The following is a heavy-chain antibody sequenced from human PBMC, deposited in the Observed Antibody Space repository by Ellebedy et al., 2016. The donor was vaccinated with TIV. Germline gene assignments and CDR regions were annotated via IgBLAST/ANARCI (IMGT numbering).Heavy chain of an antibody. CDR3: ARDPSWVAAKGYYYYYMDV. V-gene: IGHV1-69*13. Sequence: SVKVSXKASGGTFSSYAISWVRQAPGQGLEWMGGIIPIFGTANYAQKFQGRVTITADESTSTAYMELSSLRSEDTAAYYCARDPSWVAAKGYYYYYMDVWGKGTTVTVSS. J-gene: IGHJ6*03. CDR1: GGTFSSYA. CDR2: IIPIFGTA. D-gene: IGHD6-13*01.